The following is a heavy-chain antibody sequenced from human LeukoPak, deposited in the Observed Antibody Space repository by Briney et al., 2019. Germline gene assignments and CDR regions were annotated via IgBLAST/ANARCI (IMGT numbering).Heavy chain of an antibody. D-gene: IGHD3-22*01. CDR3: ARNRNGGYDTSGYYLPGAFDI. CDR2: ISGSSSYI. CDR1: GFTFSSYT. V-gene: IGHV3-21*01. Sequence: PGGSLRLSCAASGFTFSSYTMNWVRQAPGKGLEWVSSISGSSSYIYYADSVKGRFTISGDNAKNSLYLQMNSLRAEDTAMYYCARNRNGGYDTSGYYLPGAFDIWGQGTMVTVSS. J-gene: IGHJ3*02.